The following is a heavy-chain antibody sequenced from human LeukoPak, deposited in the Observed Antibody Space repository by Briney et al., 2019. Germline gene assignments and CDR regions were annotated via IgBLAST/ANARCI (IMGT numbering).Heavy chain of an antibody. V-gene: IGHV1-18*01. Sequence: ASVKVSCKASGYTFTSYGISRVRQAPGQGLEWMGWISAYNGNTNYAQKLQGRVTMTTDTSTSTAYMELRSLRSDDTAVYYCARARAALYCSSTSCSYYYYGMDVWGQGTTVTVSS. D-gene: IGHD2-2*01. CDR3: ARARAALYCSSTSCSYYYYGMDV. CDR1: GYTFTSYG. CDR2: ISAYNGNT. J-gene: IGHJ6*02.